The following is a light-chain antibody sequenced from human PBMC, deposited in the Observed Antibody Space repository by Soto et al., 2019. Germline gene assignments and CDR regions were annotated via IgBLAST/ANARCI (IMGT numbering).Light chain of an antibody. CDR2: AAS. J-gene: IGKJ1*01. V-gene: IGKV1-39*01. Sequence: DIQMTQSPSSLSASVGDRVTITCRASQTIINYLNWYQQKPGKAPKLLIYAASTLQSGVPSRFSGSGSGTEFTLTISSLQTDDFATYYCQQYNSYSSWTFGQGTKVDIK. CDR3: QQYNSYSSWT. CDR1: QTIINY.